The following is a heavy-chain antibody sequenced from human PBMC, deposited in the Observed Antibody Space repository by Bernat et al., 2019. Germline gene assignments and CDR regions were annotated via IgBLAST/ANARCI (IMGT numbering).Heavy chain of an antibody. V-gene: IGHV3-23*04. CDR3: AKDRLGYCSGGSCSYDY. CDR2: ISGSGGST. J-gene: IGHJ4*02. CDR1: GFTFSSYA. Sequence: EVQLVESGGGLVQPGGSLRLSCAASGFTFSSYAMSWVRQAPGKGLEWVSAISGSGGSTYYADSVKGRFTISRDNSKNTLYLQMNSLRAEDTAVYYCAKDRLGYCSGGSCSYDYWGQGTLVTVSS. D-gene: IGHD2-15*01.